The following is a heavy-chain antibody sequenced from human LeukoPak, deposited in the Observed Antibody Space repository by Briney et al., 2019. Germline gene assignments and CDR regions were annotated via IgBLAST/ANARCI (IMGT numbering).Heavy chain of an antibody. V-gene: IGHV1-69*05. J-gene: IGHJ6*03. Sequence: ASVKVSCKASGGTFSSYAISWVRQAPGQGLEWMGGIIPIFGTANYAQKFQGRVTITTDESTSTAYMELSSLRSEDTAVYYCASGYCSSTSCYSYYYMDVWGKGTTVTVSS. D-gene: IGHD2-2*01. CDR3: ASGYCSSTSCYSYYYMDV. CDR2: IIPIFGTA. CDR1: GGTFSSYA.